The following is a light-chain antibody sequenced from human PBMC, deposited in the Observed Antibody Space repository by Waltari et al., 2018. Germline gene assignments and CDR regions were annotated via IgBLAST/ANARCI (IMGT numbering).Light chain of an antibody. Sequence: EIVMTQSPATLSVSPGDTASLSCRASQSVSSNLAWYQQKPGQAPRLLLYGAYTRATGIPARFSGSGSGTEFTLTISSLQSEDFAVYYCQQYNNWPPYTFGQGTKLEIK. J-gene: IGKJ2*01. CDR1: QSVSSN. V-gene: IGKV3-15*01. CDR3: QQYNNWPPYT. CDR2: GAY.